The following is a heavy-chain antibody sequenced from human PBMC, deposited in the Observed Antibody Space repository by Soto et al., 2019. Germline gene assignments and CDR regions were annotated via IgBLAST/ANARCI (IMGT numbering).Heavy chain of an antibody. CDR3: ARDVNSGTFDY. CDR2: ISAYKGNT. D-gene: IGHD3-10*01. Sequence: QVQLVQSGAEVKKPGASVKVSCKASGYTFTSYAISWVRQAPGQGLEWMGWISAYKGNTKYAQKVQGRVTMTTDTSTSTAYMDLRSLRSDDTAVYYCARDVNSGTFDYWGQGTLVTVSS. CDR1: GYTFTSYA. J-gene: IGHJ4*02. V-gene: IGHV1-18*01.